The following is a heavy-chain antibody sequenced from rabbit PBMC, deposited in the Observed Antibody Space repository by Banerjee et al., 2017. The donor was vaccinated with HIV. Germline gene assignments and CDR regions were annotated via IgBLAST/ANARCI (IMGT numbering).Heavy chain of an antibody. CDR2: IDPVFDNV. D-gene: IGHD2-1*01. CDR1: GIDFSSYYY. V-gene: IGHV1S43*01. J-gene: IGHJ4*01. CDR3: ARLEYGAGYGFFNL. Sequence: QQQLEESGGGLVKPGGTLTLTCKASGIDFSSYYYMCWVRQAPGKGLEWIGYIDPVFDNVYYATWVNGRFTISSHNAQNTLYLQLNSLTAADTATYFCARLEYGAGYGFFNLWGQGTLVTVS.